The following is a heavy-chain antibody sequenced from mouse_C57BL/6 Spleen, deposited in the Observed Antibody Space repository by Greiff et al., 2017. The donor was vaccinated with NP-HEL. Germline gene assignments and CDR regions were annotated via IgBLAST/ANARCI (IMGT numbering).Heavy chain of an antibody. CDR2: ISDGGSYT. V-gene: IGHV5-4*01. CDR3: AREGITTVVATGRVFDY. Sequence: EVQGVESGGGLVKPGGSLKLSCAASGFTFSSYAMSWVRQTPEKRLEWVATISDGGSYTYYPDNVKGRFTISRDNAKNNLYLQMSHLKSEDTAMYYCAREGITTVVATGRVFDYWGQGTTLTVSS. J-gene: IGHJ2*01. D-gene: IGHD1-1*01. CDR1: GFTFSSYA.